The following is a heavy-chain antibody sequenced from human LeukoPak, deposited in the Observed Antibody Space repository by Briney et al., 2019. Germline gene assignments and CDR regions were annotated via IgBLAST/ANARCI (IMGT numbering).Heavy chain of an antibody. J-gene: IGHJ4*02. CDR2: ISTSSTI. V-gene: IGHV3-48*04. Sequence: ASVKVSCKASGGTFSSYSMNWVRQAPGKGLEWVSSISTSSTIYYADSVRGRFTISRDNAKNSLYLQMNSLRAEDTAVYYCARDGVAVAGTEGLFDYWGQGTLVTVSS. D-gene: IGHD6-19*01. CDR1: GGTFSSYS. CDR3: ARDGVAVAGTEGLFDY.